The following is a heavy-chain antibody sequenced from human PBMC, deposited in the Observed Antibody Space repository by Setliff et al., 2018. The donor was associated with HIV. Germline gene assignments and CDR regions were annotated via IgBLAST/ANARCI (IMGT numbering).Heavy chain of an antibody. D-gene: IGHD2-8*01. V-gene: IGHV1-18*01. J-gene: IGHJ3*02. CDR2: ISAYNGNT. CDR3: ARALRDIVLMVYAHDAFDI. CDR1: GYTFTSYG. Sequence: ASVKVSCKASGYTFTSYGISWVRQAPGQGLEWMGWISAYNGNTNYAQKLQGRVTMTTDTSTSTAYMELRSLRSDDTAVYYCARALRDIVLMVYAHDAFDIWGQGTMVTVSS.